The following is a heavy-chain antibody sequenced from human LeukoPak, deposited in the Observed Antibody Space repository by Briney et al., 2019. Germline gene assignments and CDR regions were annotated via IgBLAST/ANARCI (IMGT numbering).Heavy chain of an antibody. D-gene: IGHD3-3*01. V-gene: IGHV3-48*03. J-gene: IGHJ4*02. CDR1: GFTFSTYE. CDR2: ISNDGGTI. Sequence: GGSLRLSCAPSGFTFSTYEMNWVRQAPGKGLEWVSYISNDGGTIYYADSVRGRFSISRDNAKSSLYLQMTSLRAEDTAVYYCAILDAGIPFDSWDQGTLVTVSS. CDR3: AILDAGIPFDS.